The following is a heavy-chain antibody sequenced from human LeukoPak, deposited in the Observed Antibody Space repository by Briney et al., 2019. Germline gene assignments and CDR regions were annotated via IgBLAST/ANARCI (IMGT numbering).Heavy chain of an antibody. J-gene: IGHJ2*01. CDR2: ISAYNGNT. CDR1: GYTFTSYG. V-gene: IGHV1-18*01. D-gene: IGHD3-22*01. Sequence: ASVKVSCKASGYTFTSYGISWVRQAPGQGLEWMGLISAYNGNTNYEQKLQGRVTMTTDTSTSTVYMELRSLRSDDTAVYYCARDVAHYYDSSGYSPWYFDLWGRGTLVTVSS. CDR3: ARDVAHYYDSSGYSPWYFDL.